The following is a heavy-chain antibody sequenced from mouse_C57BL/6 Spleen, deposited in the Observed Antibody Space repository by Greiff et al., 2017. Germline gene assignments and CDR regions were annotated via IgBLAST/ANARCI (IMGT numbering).Heavy chain of an antibody. D-gene: IGHD2-4*01. Sequence: EVQLQESGLGLVKPSQSLSLPCSVTGYSITSGYYWNWIRQFPGNKLEWMGYISYDGSNNYNPSLQNRISITRDTSKNQFFLKLNSVTTEDTATYYCARAYEYDGTWFAYWGQGTLVTVSA. V-gene: IGHV3-6*01. CDR3: ARAYEYDGTWFAY. CDR2: ISYDGSN. J-gene: IGHJ3*01. CDR1: GYSITSGYY.